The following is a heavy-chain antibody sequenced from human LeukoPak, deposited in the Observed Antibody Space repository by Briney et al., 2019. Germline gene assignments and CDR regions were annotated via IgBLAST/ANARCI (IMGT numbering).Heavy chain of an antibody. V-gene: IGHV3-23*01. CDR2: ISGSGGST. CDR1: GFTFSSYA. Sequence: PGGSLRLSCAASGFTFSSYAMSWVRQAPGKGLEWVSAISGSGGSTYYAGSVKGRFTISRDNSKNTLYLQMNSLRAEDTAVYYCAKTTHDSSGYYYFGYWGQGTLVTVSS. J-gene: IGHJ4*02. CDR3: AKTTHDSSGYYYFGY. D-gene: IGHD3-22*01.